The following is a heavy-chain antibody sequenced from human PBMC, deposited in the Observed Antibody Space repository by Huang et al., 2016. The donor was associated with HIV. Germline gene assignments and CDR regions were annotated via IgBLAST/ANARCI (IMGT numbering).Heavy chain of an antibody. J-gene: IGHJ5*02. CDR2: VNHLGSP. CDR1: GGSLSGYY. D-gene: IGHD3-10*01. V-gene: IGHV4-34*02. Sequence: QVHLQQWGAGLLKSAETLSLTCAVYGGSLSGYYWSWLRQTPGKGLEWLGEVNHLGSPNYNPALKSRVSRSMDESKKQFSLKLKFISDADTAVYFCARDATKNPRGWFDPWGQGSLVTVSS. CDR3: ARDATKNPRGWFDP.